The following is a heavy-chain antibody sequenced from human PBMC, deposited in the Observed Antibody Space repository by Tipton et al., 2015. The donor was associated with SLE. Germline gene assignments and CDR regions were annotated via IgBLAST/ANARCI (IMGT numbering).Heavy chain of an antibody. D-gene: IGHD3-10*01. J-gene: IGHJ4*02. CDR2: IHSTGST. CDR3: ARDRGRDFFFDY. CDR1: GGSFITVHYF. V-gene: IGHV4-61*02. Sequence: TLSLTCTVSGGSFITVHYFWSWIRQTAGKALEWMGRIHSTGSTDYNPSLRSRITMSIDMSKNQFSLDLNSVTAADTAVYYCARDRGRDFFFDYWGQGTLFTVSS.